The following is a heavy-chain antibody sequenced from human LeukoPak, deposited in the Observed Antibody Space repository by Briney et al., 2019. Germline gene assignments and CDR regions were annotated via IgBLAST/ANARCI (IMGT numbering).Heavy chain of an antibody. Sequence: GGSLRLSCAASGFTFSSYAMSWVRQAPGKGLEWVSAISGSGGSTYYADSVKGRFTISRDNSKNTLYLQMNSLRAKDTAVYYCAKKMTTVTTYSPFDYWGQGTLVTVSS. D-gene: IGHD4-11*01. CDR1: GFTFSSYA. CDR3: AKKMTTVTTYSPFDY. CDR2: ISGSGGST. J-gene: IGHJ4*02. V-gene: IGHV3-23*01.